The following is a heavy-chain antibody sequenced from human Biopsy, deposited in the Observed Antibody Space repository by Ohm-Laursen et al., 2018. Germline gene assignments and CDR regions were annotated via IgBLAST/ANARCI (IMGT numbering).Heavy chain of an antibody. D-gene: IGHD3-9*01. CDR3: ARDETGSSVFGPYYYGMDV. Sequence: SVKVSCNASGYSFTKYYINWVRQAPGQGLEWVGIINPTGGTASYAEKFQGRVTLTRDTSTGTVYLELNSLISEDTALYYCARDETGSSVFGPYYYGMDVWGQGTTVTVSS. V-gene: IGHV1-46*01. CDR2: INPTGGTA. CDR1: GYSFTKYY. J-gene: IGHJ6*02.